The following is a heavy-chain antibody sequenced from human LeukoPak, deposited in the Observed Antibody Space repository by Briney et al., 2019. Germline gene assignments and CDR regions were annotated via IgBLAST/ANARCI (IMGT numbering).Heavy chain of an antibody. D-gene: IGHD6-19*01. V-gene: IGHV4-59*08. Sequence: PSETLSLTCAVSGASINSHYWGWIRQPPGKGLQWIGDIYYTGKNNYNPSLKSRVTISLDTSKDHLSLNLTSVVAADTAIYYCVRRDTGWNYFDYWGQGILVTVSS. CDR2: IYYTGKN. J-gene: IGHJ4*02. CDR1: GASINSHY. CDR3: VRRDTGWNYFDY.